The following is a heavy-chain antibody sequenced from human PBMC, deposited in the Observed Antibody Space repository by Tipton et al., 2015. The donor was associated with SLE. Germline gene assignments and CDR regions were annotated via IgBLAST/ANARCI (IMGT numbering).Heavy chain of an antibody. V-gene: IGHV4-34*01. CDR2: INHSGST. CDR1: GGSFSGYY. Sequence: TLSLTCAVYGGSFSGYYWSWIRQPPGKGLEWIGEINHSGSTYYNPSLKSRVTISVDTSKNQFSLKLSSVTAADTAVYYCAREIVYAMVDYWGQGTLVTVSS. J-gene: IGHJ4*02. D-gene: IGHD2-8*01. CDR3: AREIVYAMVDY.